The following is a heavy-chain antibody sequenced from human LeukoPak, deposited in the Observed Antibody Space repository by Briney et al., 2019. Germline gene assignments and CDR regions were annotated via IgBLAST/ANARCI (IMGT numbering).Heavy chain of an antibody. CDR3: ASLPAAMGYYYYYYMDV. J-gene: IGHJ6*03. CDR2: IYYSGST. V-gene: IGHV4-39*07. Sequence: SETLSLTCTVSGGSISSSSYYWGWIRQPPGKGLEWIGGIYYSGSTYYNPSLKSRVTISVDTSKNQFSLKLSSVTAADTAVYYCASLPAAMGYYYYYYMDVWGKGTTVTVSS. CDR1: GGSISSSSYY. D-gene: IGHD2-2*01.